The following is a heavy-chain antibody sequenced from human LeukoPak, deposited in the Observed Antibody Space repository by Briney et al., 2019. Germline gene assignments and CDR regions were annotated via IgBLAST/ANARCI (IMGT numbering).Heavy chain of an antibody. Sequence: PSETLSLTCTVSGSSISSSSYYWSWIRQPPGKGLEWIGEINHSGSTNYNPSLKSRVTISVDTSKNQFSLKLSSVTAADTAVYYCARGQWFTESTNPNDAFDIWGQGTMVTVSS. V-gene: IGHV4-39*07. CDR2: INHSGST. D-gene: IGHD3-22*01. CDR3: ARGQWFTESTNPNDAFDI. J-gene: IGHJ3*02. CDR1: GSSISSSSYY.